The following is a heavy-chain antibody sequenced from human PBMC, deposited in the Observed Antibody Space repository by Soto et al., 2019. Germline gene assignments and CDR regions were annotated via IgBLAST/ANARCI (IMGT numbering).Heavy chain of an antibody. J-gene: IGHJ6*02. CDR1: GGTFSNFA. CDR3: AREIHCSTTSCFPIAFAFYGLDV. CDR2: IIPIFGIT. D-gene: IGHD2-2*01. V-gene: IGHV1-69*17. Sequence: QVQLVQSGAEVKKPGSSVKVSCKTSGGTFSNFAISWVRQAPGQGLEWMGGIIPIFGITNYAQKFQGRVTITADKSTGTAYMELSSLRSEDTAVYYCAREIHCSTTSCFPIAFAFYGLDVWGQGTTVIVSS.